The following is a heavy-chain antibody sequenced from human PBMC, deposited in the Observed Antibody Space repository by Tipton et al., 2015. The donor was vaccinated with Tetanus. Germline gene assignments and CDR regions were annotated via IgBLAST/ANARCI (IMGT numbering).Heavy chain of an antibody. CDR2: ISSSSTYI. D-gene: IGHD4-11*01. Sequence: GSLRLSCAASGFTFSSYWMHWVRQAPGKGLEWVSSISSSSTYIYSADSVKGRFTISRDNAKNSLFLEMNSLRAEDTAVYYCARFHSSDYWGQGTQVTASS. CDR1: GFTFSSYW. CDR3: ARFHSSDY. V-gene: IGHV3-21*03. J-gene: IGHJ4*02.